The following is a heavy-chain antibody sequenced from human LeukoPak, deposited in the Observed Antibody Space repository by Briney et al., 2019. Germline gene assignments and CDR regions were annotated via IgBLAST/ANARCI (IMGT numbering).Heavy chain of an antibody. J-gene: IGHJ6*02. CDR3: ARELRYSSSWYLDYYYGMDV. D-gene: IGHD6-13*01. CDR1: GYTFTSYD. CDR2: MNPNSGNT. V-gene: IGHV1-8*01. Sequence: GASVKVSCKASGYTFTSYDINWVRQATGQGLEWMGWMNPNSGNTGYAQKFQGRVTMTRNTSISAAYMELSSLRSEDTAVYYCARELRYSSSWYLDYYYGMDVWGQGTTVTVSS.